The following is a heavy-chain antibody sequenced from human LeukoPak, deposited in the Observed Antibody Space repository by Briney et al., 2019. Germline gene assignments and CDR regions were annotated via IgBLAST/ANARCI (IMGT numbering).Heavy chain of an antibody. V-gene: IGHV1-69*13. D-gene: IGHD6-13*01. CDR3: ARSGQQLVPFDY. Sequence: ASVKVSCKASGGTFSSYAISWVRQAPGQGLEWMGGIIPIFGTANYAQKFQGRVTITADESTSTAYMELSSLRSEDTAVYYCARSGQQLVPFDYWGQGTLVTVSS. CDR1: GGTFSSYA. J-gene: IGHJ4*02. CDR2: IIPIFGTA.